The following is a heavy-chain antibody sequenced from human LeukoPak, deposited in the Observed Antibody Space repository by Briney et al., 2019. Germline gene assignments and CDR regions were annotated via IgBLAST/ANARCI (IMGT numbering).Heavy chain of an antibody. CDR3: ARSYGASVRSGCAY. CDR1: GGTFSSYA. CDR2: IIPIFGTA. V-gene: IGHV1-69*13. D-gene: IGHD5-18*01. Sequence: SVKVSCKASGGTFSSYAISWVRQAPGQGLEWMGGIIPIFGTANYAQKFQGRVTITADESTSTAYMELSSLTSEDPAVYYCARSYGASVRSGCAYWGQGTLVTVSS. J-gene: IGHJ4*02.